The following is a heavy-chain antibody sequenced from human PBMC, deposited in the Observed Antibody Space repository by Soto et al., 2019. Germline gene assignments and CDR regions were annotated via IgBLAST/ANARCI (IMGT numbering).Heavy chain of an antibody. CDR3: ARDPPAATLYYYYGMDV. CDR2: IYYSGST. D-gene: IGHD2-15*01. V-gene: IGHV4-31*03. CDR1: GGSISSGGYY. Sequence: PSETLSLTCTVSGGSISSGGYYWSWIRQHPGKGLEWTGYIYYSGSTYYNPSLKSRVTISVDTSKNQFSLKLSSVTAADAAVYYCARDPPAATLYYYYGMDVWGQGTTVTVSS. J-gene: IGHJ6*02.